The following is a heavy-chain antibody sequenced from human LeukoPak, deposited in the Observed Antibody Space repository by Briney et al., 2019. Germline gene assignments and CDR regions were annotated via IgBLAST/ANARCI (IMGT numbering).Heavy chain of an antibody. CDR1: GFTFSRYW. J-gene: IGHJ3*01. Sequence: GGSLRLSCAASGFTFSRYWMHWVRQAPGKGLVWVSRTNKDGSGTTYADSVKGRFTVSRDNAKNTLLLQMNSLRAEDTAVYHCVREMGSSSYVFDFWGQGTMVTVSS. D-gene: IGHD6-13*01. V-gene: IGHV3-74*01. CDR3: VREMGSSSYVFDF. CDR2: TNKDGSGT.